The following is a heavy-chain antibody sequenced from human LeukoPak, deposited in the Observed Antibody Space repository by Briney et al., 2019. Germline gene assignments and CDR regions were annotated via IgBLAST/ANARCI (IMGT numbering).Heavy chain of an antibody. CDR1: GYTFTGYY. V-gene: IGHV1-2*02. CDR2: INPNSGGT. CDR3: ARDGSYGSGSFE. J-gene: IGHJ4*02. D-gene: IGHD3-10*01. Sequence: ASVKVSCKASGYTFTGYYMHWVRQAPGQGLEWMGWINPNSGGTNYAQKFQGRVTMTRDTSISTAYMELSRPRSDDTAVYYCARDGSYGSGSFEWGQGTLVTVSS.